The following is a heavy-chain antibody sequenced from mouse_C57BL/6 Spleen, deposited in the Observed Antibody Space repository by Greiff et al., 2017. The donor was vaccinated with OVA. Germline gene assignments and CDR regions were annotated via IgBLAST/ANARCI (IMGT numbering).Heavy chain of an antibody. D-gene: IGHD2-5*01. J-gene: IGHJ4*01. CDR3: VRSNYAYAMDY. V-gene: IGHV10-1*01. CDR1: GFSFNTYA. Sequence: DAGGGLVQPKGSLKLSCAASGFSFNTYAMNWVRQAPGKGLEWVARIRSKSNNYATYYADSVKDRFTISRDDSESMLYLQMNNLKTEDTAMYYCVRSNYAYAMDYWGQGTSVTVSS. CDR2: IRSKSNNYAT.